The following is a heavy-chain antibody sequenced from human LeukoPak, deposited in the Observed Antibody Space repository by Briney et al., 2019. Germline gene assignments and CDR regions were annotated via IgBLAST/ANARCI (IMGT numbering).Heavy chain of an antibody. D-gene: IGHD3-10*01. CDR2: ISSSSSYI. CDR1: GFTFSSYS. J-gene: IGHJ6*03. V-gene: IGHV3-21*04. Sequence: GGSLRLSCAASGFTFSSYSMNWVRQAPGKGLEWVSSISSSSSYIYYADSVEGRFTISRDNAKNSLYLQMNSLRAEDTALYYCAKEAMVRGVRDYYMDVWGKGTTVTISS. CDR3: AKEAMVRGVRDYYMDV.